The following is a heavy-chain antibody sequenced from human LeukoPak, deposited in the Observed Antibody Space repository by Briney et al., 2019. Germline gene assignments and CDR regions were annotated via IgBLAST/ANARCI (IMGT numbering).Heavy chain of an antibody. CDR1: GGSISSYY. J-gene: IGHJ5*02. V-gene: IGHV4-59*01. CDR2: IYYSGST. Sequence: SETLSLTCTVSGGSISSYYWSWIRQPPGKGLEWIGYIYYSGSTNYNPSLKSRVTISVDTSKNQFSLKLSSVTAADTAVYYCARYDGIAVAGNAFGWFDPWGQGTLVTVSS. CDR3: ARYDGIAVAGNAFGWFDP. D-gene: IGHD6-19*01.